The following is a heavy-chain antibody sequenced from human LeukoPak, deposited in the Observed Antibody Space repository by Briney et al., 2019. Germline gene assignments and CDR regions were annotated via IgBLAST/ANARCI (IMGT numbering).Heavy chain of an antibody. V-gene: IGHV4-61*02. D-gene: IGHD5-24*01. CDR1: GGSISSGSYY. J-gene: IGHJ4*02. Sequence: PSETLSLTCTVSGGSISSGSYYWSWIRQPAGKGLEWIGRIYTSGSTNYNPSLKSRVTISVDTSKNQFSLKLSSVTAADTAVYYCARDRDGYNFLDYWGQGTLVTVSS. CDR2: IYTSGST. CDR3: ARDRDGYNFLDY.